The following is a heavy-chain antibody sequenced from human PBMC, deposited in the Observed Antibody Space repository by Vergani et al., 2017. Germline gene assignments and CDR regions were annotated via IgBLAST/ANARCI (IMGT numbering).Heavy chain of an antibody. V-gene: IGHV1-46*01. CDR3: ARSRVGRDGYNPFDY. CDR1: GYTFTSYY. D-gene: IGHD5-24*01. CDR2: INPSGGST. Sequence: QVQLVQSGAEVKKPGASVKVSCKASGYTFTSYYMHWVRQAPGQGLEWMGIINPSGGSTSYAQKFQGRVTMTRDTSTSTVYMELSSLRSEDTAVYYCARSRVGRDGYNPFDYWGQGTLVTVSS. J-gene: IGHJ4*02.